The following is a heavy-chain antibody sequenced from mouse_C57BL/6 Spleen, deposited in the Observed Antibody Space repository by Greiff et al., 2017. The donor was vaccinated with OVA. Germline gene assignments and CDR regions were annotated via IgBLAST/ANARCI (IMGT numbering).Heavy chain of an antibody. CDR1: GYTFTSYW. V-gene: IGHV1-72*01. CDR2: IDPNSGGT. CDR3: ASPYGYDVRYAMGD. Sequence: QVQLQQPGAELVKPGASVKLSCKASGYTFTSYWMHWVKQRPGRGLEWIGRIDPNSGGTKYNEKFKSKATLTVDKPSSTAYMQLSSLTSEDAAVYYCASPYGYDVRYAMGDWGQGTSVTVSS. D-gene: IGHD2-2*01. J-gene: IGHJ4*01.